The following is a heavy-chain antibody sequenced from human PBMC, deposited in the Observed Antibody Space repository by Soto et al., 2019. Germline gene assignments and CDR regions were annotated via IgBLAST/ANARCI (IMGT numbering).Heavy chain of an antibody. CDR2: ISYDGSNK. Sequence: GGSLRLSCAASGFTFSSYAMHWVRQAPGKGLEWVAVISYDGSNKYYADSVKGRFTISRDNSKNTLYLQMNSLRAEDTAVYYCARAHGDYVWYFDLWGRGTLVTVSS. D-gene: IGHD4-17*01. CDR1: GFTFSSYA. V-gene: IGHV3-30-3*01. J-gene: IGHJ2*01. CDR3: ARAHGDYVWYFDL.